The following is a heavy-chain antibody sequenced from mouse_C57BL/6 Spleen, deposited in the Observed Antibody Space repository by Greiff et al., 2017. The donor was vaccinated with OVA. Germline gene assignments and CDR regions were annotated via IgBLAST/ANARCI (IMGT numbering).Heavy chain of an antibody. D-gene: IGHD1-1*01. CDR3: ARGAYGNAMDY. CDR1: GFTFSSYA. V-gene: IGHV5-4*03. J-gene: IGHJ4*01. Sequence: EVKVVESGGGLVKPGGSLKLSCAASGFTFSSYAMSWVRQTPEKRLEWVATISDGGSYTYYPDNVKGRFTISRDNAKNNLYLQMIHLKSEDTAMYYCARGAYGNAMDYWGQGTSVTVSS. CDR2: ISDGGSYT.